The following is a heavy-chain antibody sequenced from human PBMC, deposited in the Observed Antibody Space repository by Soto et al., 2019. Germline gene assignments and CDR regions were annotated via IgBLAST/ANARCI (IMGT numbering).Heavy chain of an antibody. CDR3: VRGNYIVVVPAKMPSDDWFDP. J-gene: IGHJ5*02. Sequence: SVKVSCKASGGTFSSHGISWVRQAPGQGLEWMGEIIPLFGTTKYAQNFQGRVTINADESTSTASMELRSLRSEDTAVYYCVRGNYIVVVPAKMPSDDWFDPRGQGTLVTVYS. D-gene: IGHD2-2*01. CDR1: GGTFSSHG. CDR2: IIPLFGTT. V-gene: IGHV1-69*13.